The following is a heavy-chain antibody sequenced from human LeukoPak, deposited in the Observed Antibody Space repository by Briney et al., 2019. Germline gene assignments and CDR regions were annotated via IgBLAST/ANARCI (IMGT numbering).Heavy chain of an antibody. J-gene: IGHJ4*02. V-gene: IGHV3-23*01. D-gene: IGHD5-18*01. CDR2: ISGSGGIT. Sequence: PGGSLRLSCVASGFTFSSNVLNWVRQAPGKGLEWVSSISGSGGITRYADSVKGRFTISRDNSEDTLYLQMNSLRAEDTAVYYCAKGYGYGYWGQGTLVTVSS. CDR3: AKGYGYGY. CDR1: GFTFSSNV.